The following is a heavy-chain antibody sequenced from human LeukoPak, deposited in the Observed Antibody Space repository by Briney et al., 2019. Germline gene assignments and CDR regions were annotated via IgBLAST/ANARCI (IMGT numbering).Heavy chain of an antibody. CDR2: IYFGGTT. V-gene: IGHV3-53*01. Sequence: PGGSLRLSCAASGFTVNSNYMTWVRQAPGQGLEWVSVIYFGGTTYYADSVKGRFTISRDNSKNTVYLQMNSLRVEDTAVYYCARGDGVYVYWGQGTLVTVPS. D-gene: IGHD5/OR15-5a*01. J-gene: IGHJ4*02. CDR1: GFTVNSNY. CDR3: ARGDGVYVY.